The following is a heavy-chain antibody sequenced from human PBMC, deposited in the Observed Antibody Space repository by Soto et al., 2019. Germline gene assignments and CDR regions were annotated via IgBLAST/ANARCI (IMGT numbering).Heavy chain of an antibody. CDR3: ARDQQKYNPSFYHYYAMDL. CDR2: IYPGDSDT. J-gene: IGHJ6*02. CDR1: GYSFTSYW. D-gene: IGHD1-20*01. Sequence: PGESLKISCKGSGYSFTSYWNGWVRQMPGKGLGWMGIIYPGDSDTRYSPSFQGQVTVTRDTSIGTAYLELTGLKSDDTAIYYCARDQQKYNPSFYHYYAMDLWGQGTTVTVSS. V-gene: IGHV5-51*01.